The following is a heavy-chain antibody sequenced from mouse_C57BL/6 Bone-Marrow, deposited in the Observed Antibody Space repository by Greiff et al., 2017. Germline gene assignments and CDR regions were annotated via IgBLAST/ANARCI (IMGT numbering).Heavy chain of an antibody. CDR1: GYTFTSYT. V-gene: IGHV1-4*01. J-gene: IGHJ4*01. CDR3: ARSLLLRYAMDY. Sequence: QVQLQQSGAELARPGASVKMSCKASGYTFTSYTMHWVKQRPGQGLEWIGYINPSSGYTKYNEKFKSKATLTVDKPSSTAYMQLSSLTSEDSAVYYCARSLLLRYAMDYWGQGTSVTVSS. CDR2: INPSSGYT. D-gene: IGHD1-1*01.